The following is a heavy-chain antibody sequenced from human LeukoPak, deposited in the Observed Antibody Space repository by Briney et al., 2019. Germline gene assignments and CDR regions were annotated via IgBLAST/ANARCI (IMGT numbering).Heavy chain of an antibody. CDR2: ISSSSSFR. CDR1: GFNSSSYS. J-gene: IGHJ4*02. Sequence: GGSLRLSCAASGFNSSSYSMNWVRQAPGKGLEWVSSISSSSSFRYYADSVKGRFTISRDNAKNSLYLQMNSLRAEDTAVYYCARESSGYFYWGQGTLVTVSS. V-gene: IGHV3-21*01. CDR3: ARESSGYFY. D-gene: IGHD3-22*01.